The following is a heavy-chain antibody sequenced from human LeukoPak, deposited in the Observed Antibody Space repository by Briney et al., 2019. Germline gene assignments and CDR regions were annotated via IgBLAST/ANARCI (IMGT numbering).Heavy chain of an antibody. D-gene: IGHD4-23*01. CDR1: GFTFDDYG. V-gene: IGHV3-20*04. J-gene: IGHJ4*02. CDR3: ARDNTVGPGRTVGY. CDR2: INWNSGTT. Sequence: PGGSLRLSCAASGFTFDDYGMSWVRQAPGKGLEWVSGINWNSGTTGYADSVKGRFTISRDNAKNSLYLQMSSLRAEDTALYYCARDNTVGPGRTVGYWGQGTLVTVSS.